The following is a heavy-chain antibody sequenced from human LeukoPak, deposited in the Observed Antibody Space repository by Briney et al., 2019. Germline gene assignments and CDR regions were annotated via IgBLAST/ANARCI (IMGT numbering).Heavy chain of an antibody. CDR2: IRYDGSNK. D-gene: IGHD3-3*01. Sequence: GGSLRLSCAASGFTFSSYGMHWVRQAPGKGLEWVAFIRYDGSNKYYADSVKGRFTISRDNAKNSLYLQMNSLRAEDTAVYYCAITTYYDFWSGKSDAFDIWGQGTMVTVSS. CDR1: GFTFSSYG. CDR3: AITTYYDFWSGKSDAFDI. V-gene: IGHV3-30*02. J-gene: IGHJ3*02.